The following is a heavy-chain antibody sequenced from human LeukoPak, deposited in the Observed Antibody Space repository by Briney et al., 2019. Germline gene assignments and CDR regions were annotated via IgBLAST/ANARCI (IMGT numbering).Heavy chain of an antibody. CDR3: ARDGIAAVDFDY. J-gene: IGHJ4*02. D-gene: IGHD6-13*01. Sequence: GGSLRLSCAASGFTFSTYWMHWVRQAPGKGLVWVSRVNGDGSSTNCADSVKGRFTISRDNAKNTLYLQMNSLRAEDTAVYYCARDGIAAVDFDYWGQGILVTVSS. CDR1: GFTFSTYW. CDR2: VNGDGSST. V-gene: IGHV3-74*01.